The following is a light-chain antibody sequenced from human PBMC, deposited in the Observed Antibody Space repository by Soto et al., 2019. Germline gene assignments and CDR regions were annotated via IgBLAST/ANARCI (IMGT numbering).Light chain of an antibody. CDR1: SSDVGGYNY. V-gene: IGLV2-14*01. CDR3: SSYTSSSTWV. J-gene: IGLJ3*02. Sequence: QSALTQPASVSGSPGQSITISCTGTSSDVGGYNYVSWYQQHPGKAPKLMIYEVSNRPSGVSNRFSGSKSGNTASLTVGLQAEDEADYYCSSYTSSSTWVFGGGTKVTVL. CDR2: EVS.